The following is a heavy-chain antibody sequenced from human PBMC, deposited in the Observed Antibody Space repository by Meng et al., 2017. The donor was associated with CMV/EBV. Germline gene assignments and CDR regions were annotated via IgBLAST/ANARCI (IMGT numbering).Heavy chain of an antibody. Sequence: SVKVSCKASGYTFSSYAIRWVRQAPGQGLEWMGGIIPIFGTANYAQKFQGRVTITTDESTSTAYMELSSLRSEDTAVYYCARRDLAARPLAAAGNYYYGMDVWGQGTTVTVSS. CDR1: GYTFSSYA. V-gene: IGHV1-69*05. D-gene: IGHD6-13*01. CDR3: ARRDLAARPLAAAGNYYYGMDV. CDR2: IIPIFGTA. J-gene: IGHJ6*02.